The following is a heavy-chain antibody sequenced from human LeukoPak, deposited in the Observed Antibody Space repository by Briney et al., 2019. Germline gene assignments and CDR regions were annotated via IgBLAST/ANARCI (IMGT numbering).Heavy chain of an antibody. D-gene: IGHD3-10*01. CDR3: AKGFGSLISYFDY. J-gene: IGHJ4*02. Sequence: GGSLRLSCAASGFTFSSYGMSWVRQAPGKGLEWVSAISASGGSTYSAHSVKGRFTISRDNSKNTLHLQMKSLRVEDTAVYYCAKGFGSLISYFDYWGQGTLVTVSS. CDR1: GFTFSSYG. CDR2: ISASGGST. V-gene: IGHV3-23*01.